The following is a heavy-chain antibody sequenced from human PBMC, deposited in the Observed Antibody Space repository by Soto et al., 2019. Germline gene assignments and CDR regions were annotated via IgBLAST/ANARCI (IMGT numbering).Heavy chain of an antibody. CDR2: MSSGGGT. CDR3: AKDGSDQLLCYFDC. CDR1: GFTFSTNA. Sequence: EVQLLESGGGLVQPGGSLRLSCAASGFTFSTNAMSWVRQAPGKGPEWVSTMSSGGGTYYADSVKGRFTISRDNSKNTLYLQMNRLRVEDTAVYYCAKDGSDQLLCYFDCWGQGTLVTVSS. J-gene: IGHJ4*02. D-gene: IGHD2-2*01. V-gene: IGHV3-23*01.